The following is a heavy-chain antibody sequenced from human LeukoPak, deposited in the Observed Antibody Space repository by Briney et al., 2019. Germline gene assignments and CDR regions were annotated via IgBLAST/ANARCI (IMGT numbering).Heavy chain of an antibody. Sequence: SETLSLTCAVYGGSFSGYYWSWIRQPPGKGLEWIGEINHSGSTNYSPSLKSRVTISVDTSKNQFSLKLSSVTAADTAVYYCARLSGYDWESYYDYWGQGTLVTVSS. CDR1: GGSFSGYY. D-gene: IGHD5-12*01. CDR2: INHSGST. V-gene: IGHV4-34*01. CDR3: ARLSGYDWESYYDY. J-gene: IGHJ4*02.